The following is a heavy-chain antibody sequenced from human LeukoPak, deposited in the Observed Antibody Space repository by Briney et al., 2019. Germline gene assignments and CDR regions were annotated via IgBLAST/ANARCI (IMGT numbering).Heavy chain of an antibody. CDR1: GYTFTSYD. CDR3: ARVGIAVAGAYYFDY. D-gene: IGHD6-19*01. Sequence: ASVKVSCKASGYTFTSYDINWVRQATGQGLEWMGWMNPNSGNTGYAQKFQGRDTMTRNTSISTAYMELSSLRSEDTAVYYCARVGIAVAGAYYFDYWGQGTLVTVSS. CDR2: MNPNSGNT. J-gene: IGHJ4*02. V-gene: IGHV1-8*01.